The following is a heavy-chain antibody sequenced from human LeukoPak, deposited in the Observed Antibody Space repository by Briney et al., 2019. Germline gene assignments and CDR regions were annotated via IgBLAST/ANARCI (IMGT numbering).Heavy chain of an antibody. CDR1: GFSFSRFG. Sequence: GGSLRLSGVASGFSFSRFGMNWVRQAPGKGLEWISHISSTSGDVYYADSVKGRFTISRDNAKNSLYLQMSSLRNEDTAIYYCAQKGGTDHWGQGTLVTVSS. D-gene: IGHD2-15*01. CDR3: AQKGGTDH. V-gene: IGHV3-48*02. J-gene: IGHJ4*02. CDR2: ISSTSGDV.